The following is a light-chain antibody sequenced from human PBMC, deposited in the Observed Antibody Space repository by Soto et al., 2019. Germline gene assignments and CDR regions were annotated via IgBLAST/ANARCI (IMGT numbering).Light chain of an antibody. CDR3: SSYTSRTTLV. Sequence: QSALTQPASVSGSPGQSITISCTGTSSDVGGYSYVSWYQEHPGRAPKLMIYEVSNRPSGVSNRFSGSKSGNTVSLTISGLQAEDEADNYCSSYTSRTTLVFGTGTKVTVL. CDR2: EVS. J-gene: IGLJ1*01. CDR1: SSDVGGYSY. V-gene: IGLV2-14*01.